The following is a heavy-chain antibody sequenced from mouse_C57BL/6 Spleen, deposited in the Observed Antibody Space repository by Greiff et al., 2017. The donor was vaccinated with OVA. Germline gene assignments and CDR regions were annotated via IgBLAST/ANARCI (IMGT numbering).Heavy chain of an antibody. D-gene: IGHD1-1*01. J-gene: IGHJ4*01. CDR1: GFNIKNTY. Sequence: EVQLQQSVAELVRPGASVKLSCTASGFNIKNTYMHWVKQRPEQGLEWIGRIDPANGNPKYAPKFKGKATLTAATSSTTAYLQLSSLTSEDTAIDYSARYYYGSSDCAMDYWGQGTSVTVSS. CDR2: IDPANGNP. V-gene: IGHV14-3*01. CDR3: ARYYYGSSDCAMDY.